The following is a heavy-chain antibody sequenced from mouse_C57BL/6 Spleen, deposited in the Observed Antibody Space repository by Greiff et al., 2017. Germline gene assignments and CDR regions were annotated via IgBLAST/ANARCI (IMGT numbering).Heavy chain of an antibody. J-gene: IGHJ1*03. CDR1: GYTFTSYW. CDR3: ARYGYYGYWYFDV. V-gene: IGHV1-7*01. Sequence: QVHVKQSGAELAKPGASVKLSCKASGYTFTSYWMHWVKQRPGQGLEWIGYINPSSGYTKYNQKFKNKATLTADKSSSTAYMQLSILTYEDSAVYYCARYGYYGYWYFDVWGTGTTVTVSS. CDR2: INPSSGYT. D-gene: IGHD1-1*01.